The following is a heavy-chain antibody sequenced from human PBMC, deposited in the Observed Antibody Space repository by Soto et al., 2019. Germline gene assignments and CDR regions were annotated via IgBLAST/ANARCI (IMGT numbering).Heavy chain of an antibody. CDR1: GYTFTSYD. V-gene: IGHV1-8*01. CDR2: MNPNSGNT. J-gene: IGHJ4*02. D-gene: IGHD1-7*01. CDR3: ARLYSQTGTTSPGIDY. Sequence: QVQLVQSGAEVKKPGASVKVSCKASGYTFTSYDINWVRQATGQGLEWMGWMNPNSGNTGYAQKFQGRVTMTRNTSISTAYMELSSLRSEDTAVYYCARLYSQTGTTSPGIDYWGQGTLVTVSS.